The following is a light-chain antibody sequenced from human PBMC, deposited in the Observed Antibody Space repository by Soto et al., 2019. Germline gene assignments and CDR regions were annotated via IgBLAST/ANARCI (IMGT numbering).Light chain of an antibody. Sequence: EIVMTQSPATLSVSPGERATLSCRASQSVSSNLAWYQQKPCQAPRLLIYGASTRATGIPARFSGSGSGTEFTLTISSLQSDDFVVYYCQQYNNWPPYTFGQGTKLEIK. V-gene: IGKV3-15*01. J-gene: IGKJ2*01. CDR1: QSVSSN. CDR2: GAS. CDR3: QQYNNWPPYT.